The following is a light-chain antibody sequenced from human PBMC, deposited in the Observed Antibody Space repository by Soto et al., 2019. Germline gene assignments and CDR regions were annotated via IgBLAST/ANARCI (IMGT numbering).Light chain of an antibody. V-gene: IGKV1-5*01. CDR2: DAS. CDR1: QSINIW. Sequence: DIQLTQSPSTLSASVGDRITLTCRASQSINIWLAWYQQTPGKAPKILIFDASRLATGVPSRFSGSVSGTEFTLTICGLQPDDFAHYDCEADNGYSTWKVGQGNRVDTK. J-gene: IGKJ1*01. CDR3: EADNGYSTWK.